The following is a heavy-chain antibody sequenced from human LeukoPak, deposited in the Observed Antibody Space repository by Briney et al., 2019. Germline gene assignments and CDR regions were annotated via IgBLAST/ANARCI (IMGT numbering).Heavy chain of an antibody. D-gene: IGHD3-22*01. J-gene: IGHJ4*02. Sequence: ASVKVSCKASGGTFSSYAISWVRQAPGQGLEWMGGIIPIFGTANYAQKFQGRVTITADESTSTAYMELSSLRSEDTAVYYCARDHHIYYDSSGYYPNFDYWGQGTLVTVSS. CDR2: IIPIFGTA. CDR3: ARDHHIYYDSSGYYPNFDY. CDR1: GGTFSSYA. V-gene: IGHV1-69*13.